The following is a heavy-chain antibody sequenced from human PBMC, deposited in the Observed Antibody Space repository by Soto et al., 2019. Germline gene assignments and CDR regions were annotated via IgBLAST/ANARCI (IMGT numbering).Heavy chain of an antibody. D-gene: IGHD3-22*01. CDR1: GFTFTSSA. V-gene: IGHV1-58*01. J-gene: IGHJ6*02. Sequence: SVKVSCKASGFTFTSSAVQWVRQARGQRLEWIGWIVVGSGNTNYAQKFQERVTITRDMSTSTAYMELSSLRSEDTAVYYCAADRKTNYDSSRYYYYGMAVWGQWTTVTVS. CDR2: IVVGSGNT. CDR3: AADRKTNYDSSRYYYYGMAV.